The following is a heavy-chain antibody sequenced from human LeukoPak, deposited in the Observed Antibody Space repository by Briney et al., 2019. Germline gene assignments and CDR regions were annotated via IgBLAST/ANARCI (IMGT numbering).Heavy chain of an antibody. CDR3: ARDSYSGSWPY. CDR1: GYTFTSYG. V-gene: IGHV1-18*01. D-gene: IGHD1-26*01. CDR2: ISAYNGNT. J-gene: IGHJ4*02. Sequence: ASVKVSCKASGYTFTSYGISWVRHAPGQGLEWMEWISAYNGNTNYAQKLQGRVTMSTDTSTSTAYMELWSLRSDDTAVYYCARDSYSGSWPYWGQGTLVTVSS.